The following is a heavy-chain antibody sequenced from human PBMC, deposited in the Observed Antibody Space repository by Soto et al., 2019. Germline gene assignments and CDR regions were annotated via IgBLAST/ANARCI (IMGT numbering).Heavy chain of an antibody. CDR2: ISYDGSND. CDR3: AKPRLMHYYDSSGFVA. D-gene: IGHD3-22*01. Sequence: GGSLRLSCAASGFIFTTYGMHWVRQAPGKGLEWVAVISYDGSNDNYADSVKGRFTISRDDSKNTLHLQMNSLKPEDTAIYYCAKPRLMHYYDSSGFVAWGPGPLVTVSS. CDR1: GFIFTTYG. J-gene: IGHJ5*02. V-gene: IGHV3-30*18.